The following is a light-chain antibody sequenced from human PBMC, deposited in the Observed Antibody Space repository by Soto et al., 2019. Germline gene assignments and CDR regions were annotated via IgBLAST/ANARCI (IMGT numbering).Light chain of an antibody. CDR1: SSDVGGYNY. CDR2: DVS. Sequence: QSALTQPASVSGSPGQSITTSCTGTSSDVGGYNYVSWYQQHPDKAPKLMIYDVSNRPSGVSNRFSGSKSGNTASLTISGLQAEDESDYYCCSYTSSSPFVFGTGTKLTVL. CDR3: CSYTSSSPFV. J-gene: IGLJ1*01. V-gene: IGLV2-14*01.